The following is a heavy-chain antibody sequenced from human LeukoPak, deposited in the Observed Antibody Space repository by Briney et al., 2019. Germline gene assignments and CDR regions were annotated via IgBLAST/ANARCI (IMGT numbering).Heavy chain of an antibody. CDR2: IYSGGST. J-gene: IGHJ6*02. D-gene: IGHD3-22*01. CDR3: ASIPGSHYCDSSGYYYYGMDV. V-gene: IGHV3-66*01. Sequence: GGSLRLSCAASGFTVSSNYMSWVRQAPGKGLEWVSVIYSGGSTYYADSVKGRFTISRDNSKNTLYLQMNSLRAEDTAVYYCASIPGSHYCDSSGYYYYGMDVWGQGTTVTVSS. CDR1: GFTVSSNY.